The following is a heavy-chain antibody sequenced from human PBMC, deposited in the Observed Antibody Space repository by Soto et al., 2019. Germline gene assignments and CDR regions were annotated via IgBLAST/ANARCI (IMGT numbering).Heavy chain of an antibody. CDR1: GFTFGSYA. CDR2: ISGSGGGT. D-gene: IGHD3-3*02. J-gene: IGHJ4*02. Sequence: GGSLRLSCAASGFTFGSYAMSWVRQAPGKGLEWVSSISGSGGGTYYADSVKGRFTFSRDNSKNTAFLQMNSLKTEDTAVYYCTASADDTFLDHWAQGSLVTVS. V-gene: IGHV3-23*01. CDR3: TASADDTFLDH.